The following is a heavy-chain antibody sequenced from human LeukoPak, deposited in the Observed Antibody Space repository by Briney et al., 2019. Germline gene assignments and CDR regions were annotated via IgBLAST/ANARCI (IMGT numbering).Heavy chain of an antibody. CDR1: GFTLSNYN. CDR2: ISSSSSSTI. D-gene: IGHD6-19*01. V-gene: IGHV3-48*02. CDR3: ARDLAVAGSFDY. Sequence: PGGSLRLSCAASGFTLSNYNMNWVRQAPGKGLEWVSYISSSSSSTIYYADSVEGRFTISRDNAKNSLYLQMNSLRDEDTAVYYCARDLAVAGSFDYWGQGTLVTVSS. J-gene: IGHJ4*02.